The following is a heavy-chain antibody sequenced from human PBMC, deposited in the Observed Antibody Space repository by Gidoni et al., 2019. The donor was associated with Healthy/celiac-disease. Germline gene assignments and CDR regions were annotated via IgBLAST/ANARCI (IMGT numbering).Heavy chain of an antibody. CDR2: IKKDGSEK. V-gene: IGHV3-7*01. CDR1: GFTFSSYW. J-gene: IGHJ4*02. CDR3: ARDTPGSEAYYDFWSGYSANDY. D-gene: IGHD3-3*01. Sequence: EVQLVESRGGLVQPGGSLRLSCAASGFTFSSYWMSWVRQAPGKGLEWVANIKKDGSEKYYVDSVKGRFTISRDNAKNSLYLQMNSLRAEDTAVYYCARDTPGSEAYYDFWSGYSANDYWGQGTLVTVSS.